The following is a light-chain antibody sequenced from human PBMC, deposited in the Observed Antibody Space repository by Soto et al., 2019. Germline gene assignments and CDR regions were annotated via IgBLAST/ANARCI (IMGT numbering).Light chain of an antibody. J-gene: IGKJ1*01. V-gene: IGKV1-5*03. CDR3: QQYTSYSPT. Sequence: DIQMTQSPSTLSASVGDRVTITCRASQTISGWLAWYQQKPGKAPKLLIFEASILESGVPSRFSGSRSGTEFTLTIDSLQPDYFATYYCQQYTSYSPTFGQGTKVEI. CDR1: QTISGW. CDR2: EAS.